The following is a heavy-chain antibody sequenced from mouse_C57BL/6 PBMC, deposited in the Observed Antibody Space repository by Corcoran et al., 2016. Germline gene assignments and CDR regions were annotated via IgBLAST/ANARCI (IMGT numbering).Heavy chain of an antibody. CDR1: GFYLNDYY. V-gene: IGHV14-1*01. CDR2: IDPEDGDT. CDR3: TFYGNYGY. D-gene: IGHD2-1*01. Sequence: EVQLQQSGSELVRPGASVKLYFTASGFYLNDYYMHWVKQMPEQGLGWIGRIDPEDGDTEYAPKFQGKATMTADTSSNTAYLQLSSLTSEDTDVYYCTFYGNYGYWGQGTLVTVSA. J-gene: IGHJ3*01.